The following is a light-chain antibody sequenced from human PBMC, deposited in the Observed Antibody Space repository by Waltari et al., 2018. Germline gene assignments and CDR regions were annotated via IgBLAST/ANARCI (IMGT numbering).Light chain of an antibody. CDR3: NSYTLSDTRV. J-gene: IGLJ3*02. Sequence: QSALTQPVSVSGWPGQSITIACNGSTSDIGRYGSVSWYQHHPGKAPKPLIYDVYTRASGISTRFSASKSDSTASLTISGLQAEDEADYYCNSYTLSDTRVFGGGTKLTVL. CDR1: TSDIGRYGS. CDR2: DVY. V-gene: IGLV2-14*03.